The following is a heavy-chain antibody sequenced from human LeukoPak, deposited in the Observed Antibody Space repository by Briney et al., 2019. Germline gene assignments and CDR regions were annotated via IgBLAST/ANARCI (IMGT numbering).Heavy chain of an antibody. D-gene: IGHD3-10*01. J-gene: IGHJ6*04. CDR2: ISSSGSTI. Sequence: GGSLRLSCAASGFTFSSYEMNWVRQAPGKGLEWVSYISSSGSTIYYADSVKGGFTISRDNAKNSLYLQMNSRRAEDTAVYYWAREPMVRGKNGMDVWGKGTTVTVSS. CDR1: GFTFSSYE. CDR3: AREPMVRGKNGMDV. V-gene: IGHV3-48*03.